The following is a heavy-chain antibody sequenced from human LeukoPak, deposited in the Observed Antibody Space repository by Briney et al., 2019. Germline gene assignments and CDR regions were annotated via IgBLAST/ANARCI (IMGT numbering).Heavy chain of an antibody. D-gene: IGHD4/OR15-4a*01. V-gene: IGHV3-11*03. CDR1: GFTFSDYC. J-gene: IGHJ4*02. CDR3: AAFYYSAFFDY. Sequence: PGGSLRLSCAASGFTFSDYCMSWIRQAPGKGLEWVSHISGSNSYTNYADSVKGRFTISGDNAKNSLYLQMNSLRAEDTAVYYCAAFYYSAFFDYWGLGTLVTVSS. CDR2: ISGSNSYT.